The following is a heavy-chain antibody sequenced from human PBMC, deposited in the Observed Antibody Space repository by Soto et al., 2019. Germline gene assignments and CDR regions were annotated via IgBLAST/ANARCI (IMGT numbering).Heavy chain of an antibody. CDR2: INHSGST. Sequence: SETLSLTCAVYGGSFSGYYWSWIRQPPGKGLEWIGEINHSGSTNYNPSLKSRVTISVDTSKDQFSLKLSSVTAADTAVYYCARAIVATASSFDYWGQGTLVTVS. CDR3: ARAIVATASSFDY. V-gene: IGHV4-34*01. J-gene: IGHJ4*02. D-gene: IGHD5-12*01. CDR1: GGSFSGYY.